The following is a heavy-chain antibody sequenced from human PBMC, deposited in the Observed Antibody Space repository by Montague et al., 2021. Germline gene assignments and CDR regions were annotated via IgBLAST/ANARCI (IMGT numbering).Heavy chain of an antibody. Sequence: ETLSLTCAVSGGSISSYYWSWVRQAPGKGLEWVSYISISGNIIYYADSVKGRFTISRDNAKNSLYLQMNSLRDEDTAVYFCARDVFGELFSYYYYYMDVWGKGTTVTVSS. CDR1: GGSISSYY. V-gene: IGHV3-48*02. CDR3: ARDVFGELFSYYYYYMDV. CDR2: ISISGNII. D-gene: IGHD3-10*01. J-gene: IGHJ6*03.